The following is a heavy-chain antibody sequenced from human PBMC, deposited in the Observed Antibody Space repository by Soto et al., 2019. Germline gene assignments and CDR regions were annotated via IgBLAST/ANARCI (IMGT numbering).Heavy chain of an antibody. CDR2: ISKSDYT. CDR1: GFAFNNYG. D-gene: IGHD2-2*01. CDR3: AREDSIIIPAVSDF. V-gene: IGHV3-21*01. Sequence: GGSLRLSCTVSGFAFNNYGVNWVRQAPGKGLEWVSSISKSDYTYYSDSVKGRFTISRDNAKNSVSLQMNTLRVEDTAVYYCAREDSIIIPAVSDFWGQGTLVTVSS. J-gene: IGHJ4*02.